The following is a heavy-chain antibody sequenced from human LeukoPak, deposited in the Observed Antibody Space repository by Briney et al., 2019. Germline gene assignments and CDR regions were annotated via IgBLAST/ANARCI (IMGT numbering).Heavy chain of an antibody. CDR1: GGSISSSSYY. V-gene: IGHV4-39*01. J-gene: IGHJ3*02. Sequence: SETLSLTCTVSGGSISSSSYYWGWIRQPPGKGLEWIGSIYYSGSTYYNPSLKSRVTISVDTSKNQFSLKLSSVTAADTAAYYCARLEPLLVPAALAFDIWGQGTMVTVSS. D-gene: IGHD2-2*01. CDR2: IYYSGST. CDR3: ARLEPLLVPAALAFDI.